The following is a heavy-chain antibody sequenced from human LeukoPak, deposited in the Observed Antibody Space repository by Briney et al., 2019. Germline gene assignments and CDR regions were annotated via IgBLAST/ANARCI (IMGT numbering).Heavy chain of an antibody. V-gene: IGHV4-38-2*02. CDR2: IYHSGST. J-gene: IGHJ4*02. D-gene: IGHD5-24*01. CDR1: GYSISSGYY. CDR3: AHHHWATTRSPFDY. Sequence: SETLPLTCTVSGYSISSGYYWGWIRQPPGKGLEWIGSIYHSGSTYYNPSLKSRVTISVDTSKNLFSLKLSSVTAADTAVYYCAHHHWATTRSPFDYWGQGTLVTVSS.